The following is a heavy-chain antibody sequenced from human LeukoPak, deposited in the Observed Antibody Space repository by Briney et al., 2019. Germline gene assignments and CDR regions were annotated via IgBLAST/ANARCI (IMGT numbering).Heavy chain of an antibody. CDR2: ISGSGGST. D-gene: IGHD3-10*01. CDR3: AKDYYGSGSYYPSDAFDI. J-gene: IGHJ3*02. Sequence: GGSLRLSCAASGFTFSSYAMSWVRQAPGKGLEWVSAISGSGGSTYYADSVKGRFTISRDNSKNTLYLQMNSLRAEVTAVYYCAKDYYGSGSYYPSDAFDIWGQGTMVTVSS. V-gene: IGHV3-23*01. CDR1: GFTFSSYA.